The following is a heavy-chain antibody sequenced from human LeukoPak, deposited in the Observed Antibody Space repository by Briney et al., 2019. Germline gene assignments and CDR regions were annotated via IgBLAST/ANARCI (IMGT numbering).Heavy chain of an antibody. D-gene: IGHD6-13*01. Sequence: PGGSLRLSCAASGFTFSSYGMHWVRQAPGKGLEWVAVISYDGSNKYYADSVKGRFTISRDNSKNTLYLQMNSLRAEDTAVYYCARDRGAGSWYHFFDYWGQGTLVTVSS. CDR2: ISYDGSNK. V-gene: IGHV3-30*03. J-gene: IGHJ4*02. CDR1: GFTFSSYG. CDR3: ARDRGAGSWYHFFDY.